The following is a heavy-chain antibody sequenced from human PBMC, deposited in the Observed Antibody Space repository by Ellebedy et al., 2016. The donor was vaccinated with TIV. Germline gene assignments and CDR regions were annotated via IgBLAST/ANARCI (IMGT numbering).Heavy chain of an antibody. Sequence: GGSLRLXXAASGFTFSNYVMTWVRQAPGKGLEWVSGIGGSGESTFYADSVKGRFTISRDNAKNTVYLQMNDLRADDTAVYYCATGFVSAYTTWGQGTMVTVSS. CDR1: GFTFSNYV. D-gene: IGHD3-16*01. CDR3: ATGFVSAYTT. CDR2: IGGSGEST. J-gene: IGHJ3*01. V-gene: IGHV3-23*01.